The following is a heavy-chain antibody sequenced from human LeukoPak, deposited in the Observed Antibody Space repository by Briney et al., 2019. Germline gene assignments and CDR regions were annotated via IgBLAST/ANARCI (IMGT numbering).Heavy chain of an antibody. CDR2: INQSGDT. Sequence: PSETLSLTCGVYGGTFSNYFWAWIRQAPAKGLEWVGEINQSGDTYYNPSLKSRANISIDTSRSQFSLTLSPVSAADTAIYYCARVVGIAVVPGAPEDNYFDPWGQGTQVTVSS. CDR3: ARVVGIAVVPGAPEDNYFDP. J-gene: IGHJ5*02. V-gene: IGHV4-34*01. CDR1: GGTFSNYF. D-gene: IGHD2-21*01.